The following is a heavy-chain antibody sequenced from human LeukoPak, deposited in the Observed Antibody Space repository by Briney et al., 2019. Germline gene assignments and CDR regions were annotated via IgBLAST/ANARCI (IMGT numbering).Heavy chain of an antibody. CDR2: ISGSGGST. V-gene: IGHV3-23*01. Sequence: PGGSLRLSCAASGFTFSSYAMSWVRQAPGKGLEWVSAISGSGGSTYYADSVKGRFTISRDNSKSTLYLQMNSLRAEDTAVYYCAKDGGDSGYDFGFDYWGQGTLVTVSS. CDR3: AKDGGDSGYDFGFDY. J-gene: IGHJ4*02. D-gene: IGHD5-12*01. CDR1: GFTFSSYA.